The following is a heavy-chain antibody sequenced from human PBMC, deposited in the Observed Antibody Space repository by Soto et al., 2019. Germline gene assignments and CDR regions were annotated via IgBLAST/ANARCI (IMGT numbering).Heavy chain of an antibody. Sequence: PSETLSLTCVVYGGSFSGYYWSWIRQPPGKGLEWIGEINHSGSTNYNPSLKSRVTISVDTSKNQFSLKLSSVTAADTAVYYCERVFGGGWLVRLYYYYGMDVSGKGTTVTASS. J-gene: IGHJ6*04. V-gene: IGHV4-34*01. D-gene: IGHD6-19*01. CDR3: ERVFGGGWLVRLYYYYGMDV. CDR2: INHSGST. CDR1: GGSFSGYY.